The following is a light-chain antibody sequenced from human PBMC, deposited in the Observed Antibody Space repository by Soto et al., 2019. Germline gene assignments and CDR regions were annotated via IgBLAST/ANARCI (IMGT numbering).Light chain of an antibody. CDR3: QVWDSSSVV. V-gene: IGLV3-21*02. CDR2: DDS. J-gene: IGLJ2*01. Sequence: SYELTQPPSVSVAPGQTARITCGGNNIGSKSVHWYQRKPGQAPVLVVYDDSDRPSGIPERFSGSNSGNTATLTISRVEAGDEADYYCQVWDSSSVVFGGGTKVTVL. CDR1: NIGSKS.